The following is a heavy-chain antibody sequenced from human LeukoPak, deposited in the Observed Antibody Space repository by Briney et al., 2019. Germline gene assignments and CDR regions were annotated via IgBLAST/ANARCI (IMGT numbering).Heavy chain of an antibody. V-gene: IGHV3-74*01. CDR3: ARGYSYGYDY. CDR2: FNSDGSST. D-gene: IGHD5-18*01. Sequence: ETGGSLRLSCAASGFTFSSYWMHWVRQAPGKGLVWVSRFNSDGSSTTYADSVKGRFTISRDNAKNTLYLQVNSLRAEDTAVYYCARGYSYGYDYWGQGTLVTVSS. J-gene: IGHJ4*02. CDR1: GFTFSSYW.